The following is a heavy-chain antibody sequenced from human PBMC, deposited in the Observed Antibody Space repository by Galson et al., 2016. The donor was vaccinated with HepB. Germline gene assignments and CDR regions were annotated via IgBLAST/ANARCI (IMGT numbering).Heavy chain of an antibody. J-gene: IGHJ2*01. CDR2: INPSGGST. CDR3: ARRAAGSYWYIDL. CDR1: GYIFSNYY. D-gene: IGHD6-13*01. V-gene: IGHV1-46*01. Sequence: SVKVSCKASGYIFSNYYLHWVRQAPGQGLEWMGIINPSGGSTNSPQKFQGRLLMTRDTSTHTVYMELSSLRSDDTAVYYCARRAAGSYWYIDLWGRGTLVTVSS.